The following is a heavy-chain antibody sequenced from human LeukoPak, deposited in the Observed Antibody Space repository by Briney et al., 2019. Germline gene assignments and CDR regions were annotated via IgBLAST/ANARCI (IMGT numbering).Heavy chain of an antibody. V-gene: IGHV1-18*01. CDR3: ARAPYYDILTGYSQDAFDI. D-gene: IGHD3-9*01. CDR2: ISAYNGNT. CDR1: GYTFTSYG. Sequence: GASVKVSCKASGYTFTSYGISWVRQAPGQGLEWMGWISAYNGNTNYAQKLQGRVTMTTDTSTSTAYMELSSLRSEDTAVYYCARAPYYDILTGYSQDAFDIWGQGTMVTVSS. J-gene: IGHJ3*02.